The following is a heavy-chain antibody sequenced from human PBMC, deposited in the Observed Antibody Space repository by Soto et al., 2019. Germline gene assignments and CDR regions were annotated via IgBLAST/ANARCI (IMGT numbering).Heavy chain of an antibody. CDR1: GYTFTSYA. D-gene: IGHD4-17*01. J-gene: IGHJ4*02. V-gene: IGHV1-3*01. Sequence: GASVKVSCRASGYTFTSYAMHWVRQAPGQRLEWMGWINAGNGNTKYSQKFQGRVTITRDTSASTAYMELSSLRSEDTAVYYCARGNDYGGNHFDYWGQGTLVTVSS. CDR2: INAGNGNT. CDR3: ARGNDYGGNHFDY.